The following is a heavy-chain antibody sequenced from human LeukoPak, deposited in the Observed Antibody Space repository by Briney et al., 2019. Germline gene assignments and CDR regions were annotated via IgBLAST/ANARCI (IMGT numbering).Heavy chain of an antibody. CDR2: INPYSGGT. Sequence: ASVKVSCKASGYIFTTYYMHWVRQVPGQGLEWMGWINPYSGGTNYAQKFEGRVTMTRDTSISTAYMELSRLISDDTAVYYSARDGQYNSISDWFDPWGQGTLVTVSS. J-gene: IGHJ5*02. CDR3: ARDGQYNSISDWFDP. V-gene: IGHV1-2*02. D-gene: IGHD6-13*01. CDR1: GYIFTTYY.